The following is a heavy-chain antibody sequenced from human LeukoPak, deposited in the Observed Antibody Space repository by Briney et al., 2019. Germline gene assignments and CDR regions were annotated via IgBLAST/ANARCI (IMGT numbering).Heavy chain of an antibody. D-gene: IGHD6-6*01. CDR2: LGTNGDS. V-gene: IGHV3-13*01. J-gene: IGHJ6*02. CDR3: TRELRGIASHYHGMDV. Sequence: PGGSLRLSCVASGFSFSTYDMYWVRQAAGRGLEWVSALGTNGDSYYLGSVKGRFTISRDDGKNSLYLQMNSLGVEDMAVYYCTRELRGIASHYHGMDVWGQGTTVTVSS. CDR1: GFSFSTYD.